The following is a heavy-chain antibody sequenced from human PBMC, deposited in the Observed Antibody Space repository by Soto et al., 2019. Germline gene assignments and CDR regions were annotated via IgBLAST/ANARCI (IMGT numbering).Heavy chain of an antibody. CDR3: ARDQTGDAFDI. J-gene: IGHJ3*02. CDR1: GFTFSSYG. D-gene: IGHD7-27*01. Sequence: GGSLRLSCAASGFTFSSYGMHWVRQAPGKGLEWVAVIWYDGSNKYYADSVKGRFTISRDNSKNTLYLQMNSLRAEDTDVYYCARDQTGDAFDIWGQGTMVTVSS. V-gene: IGHV3-33*01. CDR2: IWYDGSNK.